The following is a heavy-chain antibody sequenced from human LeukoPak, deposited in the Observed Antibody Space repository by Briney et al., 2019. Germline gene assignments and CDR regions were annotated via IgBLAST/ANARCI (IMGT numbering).Heavy chain of an antibody. CDR1: GGSISTYY. D-gene: IGHD5-12*01. CDR3: ARENSDYDAFDV. J-gene: IGHJ3*01. Sequence: SETLSLTCTVSGGSISTYYWNWIRQPPGKGLEWIGFIYYSGSTSYNPSLKSRVTISVDTSKNQFSLNLKSVTGADTAVYFCARENSDYDAFDVWGQGAVVTVSS. V-gene: IGHV4-59*01. CDR2: IYYSGST.